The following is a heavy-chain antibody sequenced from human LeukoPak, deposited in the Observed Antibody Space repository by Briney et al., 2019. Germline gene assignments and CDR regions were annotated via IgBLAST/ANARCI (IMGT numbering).Heavy chain of an antibody. D-gene: IGHD5-18*01. Sequence: PSETLSLTCTVSGGSISSYYWSWIRQPPGKGLEWIGYIYYSGSTNYNPSLKSRVTISVDTSKNQFSLKLSSVTAADTAVYYCARLQLRSYYYMDVWGKGTMVTVSS. CDR2: IYYSGST. J-gene: IGHJ6*03. CDR3: ARLQLRSYYYMDV. CDR1: GGSISSYY. V-gene: IGHV4-59*01.